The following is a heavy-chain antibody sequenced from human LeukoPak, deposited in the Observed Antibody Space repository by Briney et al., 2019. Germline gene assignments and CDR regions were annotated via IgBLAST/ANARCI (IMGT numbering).Heavy chain of an antibody. CDR1: GFTFSDYA. Sequence: GGSLRLSRAASGFTFSDYAIHWVRQAPGKGLEWVSVISNVGGSKHYADSVKGRFTISRDNSKNTLLLQMNSLRPEDTAVYYCARDLSTGPADYCFDSWGQGTLVTVSS. CDR3: ARDLSTGPADYCFDS. J-gene: IGHJ4*02. V-gene: IGHV3-30-3*01. CDR2: ISNVGGSK. D-gene: IGHD2-2*01.